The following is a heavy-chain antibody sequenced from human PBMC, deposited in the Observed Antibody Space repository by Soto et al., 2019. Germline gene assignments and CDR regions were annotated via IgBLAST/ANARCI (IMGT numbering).Heavy chain of an antibody. J-gene: IGHJ4*02. CDR2: IYYSGRT. D-gene: IGHD6-13*01. Sequence: QVQLQESGPGLVKPSETLSLTCTVSGGSISSSYWSWIRQPPGKGLEWIGYIYYSGRTNYHPSLKSRVTISVDTSKNQFSLNLSSVTAADTAVYYCARRYSSSFDYWGQGTLVTVSS. CDR3: ARRYSSSFDY. CDR1: GGSISSSY. V-gene: IGHV4-59*08.